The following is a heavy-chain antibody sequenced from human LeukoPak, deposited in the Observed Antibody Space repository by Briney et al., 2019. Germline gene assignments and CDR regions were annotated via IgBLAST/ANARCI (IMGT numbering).Heavy chain of an antibody. J-gene: IGHJ6*02. CDR1: GYSFTSYW. Sequence: GEPLTISCKGSGYSFTSYWISWVRQMPGKGLEWMGKIDPSDSYTNYSPSFQGHVTISADKSISTAYLQWSSLKASDTAMCYCARQDCSGGSCLYGVDVWGQGTTVTVSS. CDR3: ARQDCSGGSCLYGVDV. V-gene: IGHV5-10-1*01. D-gene: IGHD2-15*01. CDR2: IDPSDSYT.